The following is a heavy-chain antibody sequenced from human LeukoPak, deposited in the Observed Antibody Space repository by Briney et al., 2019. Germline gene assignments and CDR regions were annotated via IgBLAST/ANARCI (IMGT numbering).Heavy chain of an antibody. Sequence: TGGSLRLSCAASGFTFSSYWMSWVRQAPGKGLEWVANIKQDGSEKYYVDSVKGRFTISRDNAKNSLYLQMNSLRAEDTAVYYCARERGELQLRGGAFDIWGQGTMVTVSS. V-gene: IGHV3-7*01. J-gene: IGHJ3*02. CDR3: ARERGELQLRGGAFDI. CDR2: IKQDGSEK. D-gene: IGHD2-15*01. CDR1: GFTFSSYW.